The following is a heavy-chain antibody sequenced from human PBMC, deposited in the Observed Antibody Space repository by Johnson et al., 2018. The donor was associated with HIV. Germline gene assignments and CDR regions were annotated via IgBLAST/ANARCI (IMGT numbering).Heavy chain of an antibody. CDR2: IRYDGSHK. J-gene: IGHJ3*02. CDR3: ARSPLTGDPRGAFDI. V-gene: IGHV3-30*02. D-gene: IGHD7-27*01. CDR1: GFTFSSYG. Sequence: QVQLVESGGGVVQPGGSLRLSCAASGFTFSSYGMHWVRQAPGKGLEWVAFIRYDGSHKYYADSVKGRFTISRDNSKNTLYLQMNSLRAEDTAVYYCARSPLTGDPRGAFDIWGQGTMVTVSP.